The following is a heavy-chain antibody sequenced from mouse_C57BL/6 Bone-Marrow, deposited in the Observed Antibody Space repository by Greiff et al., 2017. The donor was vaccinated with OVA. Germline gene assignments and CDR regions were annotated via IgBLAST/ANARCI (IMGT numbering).Heavy chain of an antibody. J-gene: IGHJ2*01. V-gene: IGHV1-4*01. CDR1: GYTFTSYT. CDR3: ARDPSYSNFLYYFDY. Sequence: QVQLKESGAELARPGASVKMSCKASGYTFTSYTMHWVKQRPGQGLEWIGYINPSSGYTKYNQKFKDKATLTADKSSSTAYMQLSSLTSEDSAVYYVARDPSYSNFLYYFDYWGQGTTLTVSS. CDR2: INPSSGYT. D-gene: IGHD2-5*01.